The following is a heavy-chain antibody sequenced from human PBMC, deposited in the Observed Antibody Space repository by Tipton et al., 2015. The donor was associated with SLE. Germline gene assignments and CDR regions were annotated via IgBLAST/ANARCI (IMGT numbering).Heavy chain of an antibody. CDR3: AKDIWEGTTVTTFGMDV. CDR1: GFTFDDYT. Sequence: SLRLSCAASGFTFDDYTMHWVRQAPGKGLEWVSLISWDGGSTYYADSVKGRFTISRDNSNNSLYLQMNSLRTEDTALYYCAKDIWEGTTVTTFGMDVWGQGTTVTVSS. D-gene: IGHD4-17*01. V-gene: IGHV3-43*01. J-gene: IGHJ6*02. CDR2: ISWDGGST.